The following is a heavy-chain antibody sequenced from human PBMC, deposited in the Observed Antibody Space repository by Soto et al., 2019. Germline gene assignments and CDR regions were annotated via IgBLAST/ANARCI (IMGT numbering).Heavy chain of an antibody. Sequence: PSETMSLTCTVSGGSISSSSYYWGWIRQPPGKGLEWIGSIYYSGSTYYNPSLKSRVTISVDTSKNQFSLKLSSVTAADTAVYYCARHGANYGSEVDYWGQGTLVTVSS. J-gene: IGHJ4*02. CDR1: GGSISSSSYY. CDR3: ARHGANYGSEVDY. D-gene: IGHD3-10*01. V-gene: IGHV4-39*01. CDR2: IYYSGST.